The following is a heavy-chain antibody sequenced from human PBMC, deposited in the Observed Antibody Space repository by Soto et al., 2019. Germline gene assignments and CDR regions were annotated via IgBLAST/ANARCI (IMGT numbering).Heavy chain of an antibody. V-gene: IGHV4-39*01. J-gene: IGHJ4*02. CDR1: GGSISSSSYY. Sequence: QLQLQESGPGLVKPSETLSLTCTVSGGSISSSSYYWGWIRQPPGKGLEWIGRIYYSGSTYYNPPPTSRVTIPVDTSKNQCSLTLSSVTAADTAGYYCARRGSSSWYGYWGQGTLVTVSS. CDR3: ARRGSSSWYGY. D-gene: IGHD6-13*01. CDR2: IYYSGST.